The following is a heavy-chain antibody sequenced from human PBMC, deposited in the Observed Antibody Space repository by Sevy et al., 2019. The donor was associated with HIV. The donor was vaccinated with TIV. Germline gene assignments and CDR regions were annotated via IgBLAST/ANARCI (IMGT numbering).Heavy chain of an antibody. V-gene: IGHV3-21*01. CDR2: ISSSSYI. D-gene: IGHD6-6*01. J-gene: IGHJ1*01. CDR3: ARARMEYSSSLEYFQH. CDR1: GFTFSTYS. Sequence: GGSLRLSCAASGFTFSTYSMNWVRQAPGKGLEWVSFISSSSYIYYADSVKGRFTISRDNAKNSLYLQMNSLTAEDTAVYYCARARMEYSSSLEYFQHWGQGTLVTVSS.